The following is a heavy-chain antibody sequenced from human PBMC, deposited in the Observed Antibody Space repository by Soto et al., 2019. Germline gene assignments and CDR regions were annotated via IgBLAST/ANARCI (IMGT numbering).Heavy chain of an antibody. J-gene: IGHJ5*02. CDR2: ISSNSAYI. D-gene: IGHD6-13*01. Sequence: PGGSLRLSCAASGFTLRSFTMNWVRQAPGKGLEWVSTISSNSAYIYYTDALRGRFTISRDNAKNSLHLQTNSLRAEGTAVYYCTRDASRGSSARGWFDPWGPGTLVTVSS. CDR1: GFTLRSFT. V-gene: IGHV3-21*01. CDR3: TRDASRGSSARGWFDP.